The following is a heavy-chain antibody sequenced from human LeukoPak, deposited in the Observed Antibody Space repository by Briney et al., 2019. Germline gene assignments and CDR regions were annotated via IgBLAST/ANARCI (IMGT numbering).Heavy chain of an antibody. J-gene: IGHJ3*02. D-gene: IGHD5-18*01. CDR1: GFTFSTYG. CDR2: IRSGGAT. Sequence: GGSLRLSCAASGFTFSTYGMSWVRPAPGKGLEWGSAIRSGGATYYTDSVKGRFTISRDNSKTTLYLQMSSLRAEDTAVYYCAKRDTTMAKGAFDIWGQGTTVTVSS. V-gene: IGHV3-23*01. CDR3: AKRDTTMAKGAFDI.